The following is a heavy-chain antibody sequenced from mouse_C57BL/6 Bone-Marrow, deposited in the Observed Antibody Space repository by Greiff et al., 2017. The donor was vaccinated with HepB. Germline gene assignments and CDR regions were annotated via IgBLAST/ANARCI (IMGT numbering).Heavy chain of an antibody. CDR1: GYAFSSSW. D-gene: IGHD2-5*01. Sequence: QVQLQQSGPELVKPGASVKISCKASGYAFSSSWMNWVKQRPGKGLEWIGRIYPGDGDTNYNGKFKGKATLTADKSSSTAYMQLSSLTSEDSAVYFCATTIVKYYYAMDYWGQGTSVTVSS. J-gene: IGHJ4*01. V-gene: IGHV1-82*01. CDR3: ATTIVKYYYAMDY. CDR2: IYPGDGDT.